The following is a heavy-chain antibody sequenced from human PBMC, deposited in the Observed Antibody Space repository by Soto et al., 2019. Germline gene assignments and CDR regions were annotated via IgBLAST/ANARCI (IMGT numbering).Heavy chain of an antibody. CDR2: IRSKAYGGTT. J-gene: IGHJ6*02. CDR1: GFTFGDSA. CDR3: TLYCSSTSCYRGYCMDV. Sequence: GGSLRLSCTASGFTFGDSAMSWVCQAPGKGLERVGFIRSKAYGGTTEYAASVKGRFTISRDDSKSIAYLQMNSLKTEDTAVYYCTLYCSSTSCYRGYCMDVWGQVTSVAVFS. V-gene: IGHV3-49*04. D-gene: IGHD2-2*02.